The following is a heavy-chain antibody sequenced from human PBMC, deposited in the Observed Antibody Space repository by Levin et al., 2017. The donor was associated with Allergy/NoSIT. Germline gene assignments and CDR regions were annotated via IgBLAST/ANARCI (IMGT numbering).Heavy chain of an antibody. CDR3: RLTGRGVIMGPDY. CDR2: INPNSGGT. Sequence: ASVKVSCKASGYTFTGYYMHWVRQAPGQGLEWMGWINPNSGGTNYAQKFQGRVTMTRDTSISTAYMELSRLRSDDTAVYYCRLTGRGVIMGPDYWGQGTLVTVSS. J-gene: IGHJ4*02. D-gene: IGHD3-10*01. CDR1: GYTFTGYY. V-gene: IGHV1-2*02.